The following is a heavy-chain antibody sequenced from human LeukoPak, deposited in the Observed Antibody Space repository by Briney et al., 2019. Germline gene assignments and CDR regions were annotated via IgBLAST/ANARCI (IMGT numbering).Heavy chain of an antibody. CDR2: IIPIFGTT. V-gene: IGHV1-69*13. Sequence: SVKVSCKPSGGTFNNYAVAWVRQAPGQGLEWMGQIIPIFGTTSYAPKFQGRVAITADEMTTTAYMELSSLISEDTAVYYCTRDPLAASAPGYFDSWGQGSLVTVSS. CDR3: TRDPLAASAPGYFDS. D-gene: IGHD6-13*01. J-gene: IGHJ4*02. CDR1: GGTFNNYA.